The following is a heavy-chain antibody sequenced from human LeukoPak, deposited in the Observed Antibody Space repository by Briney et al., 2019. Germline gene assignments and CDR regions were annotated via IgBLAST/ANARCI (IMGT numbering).Heavy chain of an antibody. Sequence: GGSLRLSCAASGFTFSSYWMHWVRQAPGKGLVWVSRINSDGSSTSYTDSVKGRFTISRDNAKSTLYLQMNSLRAEDTAVYYCARVRWELSIYEGPFDYWGQGTLVTVSS. D-gene: IGHD1-26*01. CDR3: ARVRWELSIYEGPFDY. CDR1: GFTFSSYW. V-gene: IGHV3-74*01. CDR2: INSDGSST. J-gene: IGHJ4*02.